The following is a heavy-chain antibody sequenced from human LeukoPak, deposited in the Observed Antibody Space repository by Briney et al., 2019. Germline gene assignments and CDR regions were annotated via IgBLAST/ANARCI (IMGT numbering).Heavy chain of an antibody. V-gene: IGHV1-46*01. J-gene: IGHJ4*02. CDR3: ARAYHNGDYFEPIDY. CDR2: INPSGGST. Sequence: ASVKVSCKASGYTFTEYYIHWVRQAPGQGLEWMGIINPSGGSTNYAQKFQGRVTMTRDTSTSTVYMELSSLRSEDTAVYYCARAYHNGDYFEPIDYWGQGTLVTVSS. D-gene: IGHD4-17*01. CDR1: GYTFTEYY.